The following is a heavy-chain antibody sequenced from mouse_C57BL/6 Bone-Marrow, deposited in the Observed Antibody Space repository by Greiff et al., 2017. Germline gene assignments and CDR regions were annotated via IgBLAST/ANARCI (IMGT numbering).Heavy chain of an antibody. CDR2: IYPRSGNT. Sequence: QVQLQQSGAELARPGASVKLSCKASGYTFTSYGISWVKQRTGQGLEWIGEIYPRSGNTYYNEKFKGKATLTADKSSSTAYMELRSLTSEDSAVYFCARRSNYEGAWFAYWGQGTLVTVSA. V-gene: IGHV1-81*01. J-gene: IGHJ3*01. CDR1: GYTFTSYG. D-gene: IGHD2-5*01. CDR3: ARRSNYEGAWFAY.